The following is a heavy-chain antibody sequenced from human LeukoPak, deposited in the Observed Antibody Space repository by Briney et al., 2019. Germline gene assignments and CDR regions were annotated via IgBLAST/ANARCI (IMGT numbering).Heavy chain of an antibody. J-gene: IGHJ3*02. CDR3: ARVFWSGYEHAFDI. CDR2: IIPILGIA. Sequence: SVKVSCKASGGTFNTYAITWVRQAPGQGLEWMGRIIPILGIANYAQKFQGRVTITADKSTSTAYMELSSLRSEDTAVYYCARVFWSGYEHAFDIWGQGTMVTVSS. V-gene: IGHV1-69*04. D-gene: IGHD3-3*01. CDR1: GGTFNTYA.